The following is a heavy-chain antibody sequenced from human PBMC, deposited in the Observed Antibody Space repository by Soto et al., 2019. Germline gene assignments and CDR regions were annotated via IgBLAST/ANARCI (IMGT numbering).Heavy chain of an antibody. D-gene: IGHD6-6*01. CDR1: GFTFSSYW. Sequence: EVQLVESGGGLVQPGGSLRLSCAASGFTFSSYWMHWVRQAPGKGLVWVSRLNSDGSSTNYADSVKGRFTISRDNAKNTLYLQMNSLTAEDTAVSYCASPTFTTSTVVLDYWGQGTLVTVSS. V-gene: IGHV3-74*01. J-gene: IGHJ4*02. CDR3: ASPTFTTSTVVLDY. CDR2: LNSDGSST.